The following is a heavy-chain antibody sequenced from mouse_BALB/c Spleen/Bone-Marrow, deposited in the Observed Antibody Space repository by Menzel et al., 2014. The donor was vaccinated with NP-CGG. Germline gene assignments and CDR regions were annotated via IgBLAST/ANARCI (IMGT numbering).Heavy chain of an antibody. CDR1: GFTFSDYA. J-gene: IGHJ1*01. Sequence: EVKLVESGGGLVKPGGSLKLSRAASGFTFSDYAMSWVRRSPEKRLEWVAEISGGGSYTYYPDTVTGRFTISRDNAKNTLYLEMSSLKSEDTAIYYCARVIGTRCFDVWGAGTTVTVSS. CDR3: ARVIGTRCFDV. CDR2: ISGGGSYT. V-gene: IGHV5-9-4*01. D-gene: IGHD4-1*01.